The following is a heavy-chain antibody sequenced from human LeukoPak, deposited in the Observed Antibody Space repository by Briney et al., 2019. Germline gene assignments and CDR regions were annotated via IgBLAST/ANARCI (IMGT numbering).Heavy chain of an antibody. J-gene: IGHJ4*02. CDR3: ARTARLLGH. CDR1: GITFSDQY. CDR2: ISPDSRDT. Sequence: PGGSLRLSCAVSGITFSDQYMNWLRQAPAKGLEWVSYISPDSRDTNYIDSVKGRFIISRDNARNSLFLQMNSLRAEDTAVYYCARTARLLGHWGQGTLVTVSS. D-gene: IGHD2-15*01. V-gene: IGHV3-11*06.